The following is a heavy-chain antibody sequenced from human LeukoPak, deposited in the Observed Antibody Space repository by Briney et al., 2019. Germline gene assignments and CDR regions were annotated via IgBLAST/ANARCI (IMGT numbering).Heavy chain of an antibody. J-gene: IGHJ6*02. Sequence: PGGSLRLSCAASGFTVSSNYMSWVRQAPGKGLEWVSVIYSGGSTYYADSVKGRFTISRDNSKNTLYLQMNSLRAEDTAVYYCARMQLVEYYHYGMDVWGQGTTVTVSS. D-gene: IGHD6-13*01. CDR2: IYSGGST. V-gene: IGHV3-66*01. CDR3: ARMQLVEYYHYGMDV. CDR1: GFTVSSNY.